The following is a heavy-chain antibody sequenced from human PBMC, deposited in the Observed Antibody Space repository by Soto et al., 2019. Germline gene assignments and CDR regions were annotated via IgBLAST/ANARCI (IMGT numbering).Heavy chain of an antibody. CDR1: GGSISSYY. CDR2: IYYSGST. D-gene: IGHD2-8*01. V-gene: IGHV4-59*08. CDR3: ARHQSYCTNGVCYRPLNYYYYYMDV. Sequence: SETLSLTCTVSGGSISSYYWSWIRQPPGKGLEWIGYIYYSGSTNYNPSLKSRVTISVDTSKNQFSLKLSSVTAADTAVYYCARHQSYCTNGVCYRPLNYYYYYMDVWGKGTTVTVS. J-gene: IGHJ6*03.